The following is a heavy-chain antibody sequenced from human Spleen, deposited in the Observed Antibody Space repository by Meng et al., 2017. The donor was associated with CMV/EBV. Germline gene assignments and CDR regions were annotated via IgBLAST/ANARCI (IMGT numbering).Heavy chain of an antibody. CDR3: ARDLAPQSDYYDSSGYYYLPKGFDY. V-gene: IGHV3-21*01. D-gene: IGHD3-22*01. J-gene: IGHJ4*02. Sequence: WVRQAPGKGLEWVSSIISSSTYIYYADSVKGRFTISRDNAKSSLYLQMNSLRAEDTAVYYCARDLAPQSDYYDSSGYYYLPKGFDYWGQGTLVTVSS. CDR2: IISSSTYI.